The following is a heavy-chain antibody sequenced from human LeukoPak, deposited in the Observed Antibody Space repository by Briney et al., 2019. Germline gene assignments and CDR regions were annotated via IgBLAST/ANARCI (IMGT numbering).Heavy chain of an antibody. J-gene: IGHJ5*02. D-gene: IGHD2-21*02. V-gene: IGHV3-30*02. CDR2: IQYDGINK. CDR3: VRSSSSQTAEDL. Sequence: GGSLRLSCATSGFDFSNYGMHWVRQAPGKGLEWVSFIQYDGINKYFGDSVRGRFTTSRDNSKNRLYLQMNSLRVEDTAIYYCVRSSSSQTAEDLWGQGALVTVSS. CDR1: GFDFSNYG.